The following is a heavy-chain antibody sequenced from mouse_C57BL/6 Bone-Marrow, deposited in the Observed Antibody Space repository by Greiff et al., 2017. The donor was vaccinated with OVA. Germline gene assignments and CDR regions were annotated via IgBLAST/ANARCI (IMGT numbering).Heavy chain of an antibody. CDR2: ISYDGSN. CDR3: ARGGYRTFDV. Sequence: EVKLMESGPGLVKPSQSLSLTCSVTGYSITSGYYWNWIRQFPGNKLEWMGYISYDGSNNYNPSLKNRISITRDTSKNQFFLKLNSVTTEDTATYYCARGGYRTFDVWGTGTTVTVSS. D-gene: IGHD3-1*01. J-gene: IGHJ1*03. V-gene: IGHV3-6*01. CDR1: GYSITSGYY.